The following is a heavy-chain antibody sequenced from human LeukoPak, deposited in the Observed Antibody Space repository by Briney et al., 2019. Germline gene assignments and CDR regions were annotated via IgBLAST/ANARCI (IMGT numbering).Heavy chain of an antibody. CDR3: GRGGPPGRLEFDY. D-gene: IGHD3-3*01. V-gene: IGHV1-46*01. J-gene: IGHJ4*02. CDR2: TNPSGGSA. CDR1: GSTFTIYY. Sequence: ASAVTVSFTASGSTFTIYYMHWVRQAPGPGHERMGITNPSGGSATYAPKFQGSGTTIRDMSTSKAYMEQSSLRSEDTAVYYCGRGGPPGRLEFDYWGQGTRVTVSS.